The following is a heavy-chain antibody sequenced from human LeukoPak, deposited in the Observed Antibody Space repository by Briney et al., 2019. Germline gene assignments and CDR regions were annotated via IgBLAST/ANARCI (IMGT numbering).Heavy chain of an antibody. D-gene: IGHD3-10*01. Sequence: GGSLRLSCAASGFTFSSYGMSWVRQAPGKGLEWVSAISGSGGSTYYADSVKGRFTISRGNSKNTLYLQMNSLRAEDTAVYYCAKQVHTYYYGSGSSDWGQGTLVTVSS. CDR2: ISGSGGST. V-gene: IGHV3-23*01. J-gene: IGHJ4*02. CDR1: GFTFSSYG. CDR3: AKQVHTYYYGSGSSD.